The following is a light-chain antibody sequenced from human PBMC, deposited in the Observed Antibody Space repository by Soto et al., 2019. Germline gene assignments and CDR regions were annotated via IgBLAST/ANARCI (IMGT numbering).Light chain of an antibody. J-gene: IGLJ7*01. CDR1: SSNIGSNT. Sequence: QSVLTQPPSASGTPGQRVTISCSGSSSNIGSNTVNWYQHFPGTAPKLLLYSNNQRPSGVPDRFSGSKSGTSASLAISGLQSEDEADYYCAAWDDSLNGAVFGGGTQLTVL. CDR3: AAWDDSLNGAV. V-gene: IGLV1-44*01. CDR2: SNN.